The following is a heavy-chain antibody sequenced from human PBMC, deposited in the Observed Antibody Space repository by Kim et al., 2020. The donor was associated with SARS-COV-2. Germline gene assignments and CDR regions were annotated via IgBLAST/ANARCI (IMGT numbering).Heavy chain of an antibody. CDR2: IYHSGST. Sequence: SETLSLTCAVSGGSISSSNWWSWVRQPPGKGLEWIGEIYHSGSTNYNPSLKSRVTISVDKSKNQFSLKLSSVTAADTAVYYCARSGITMIVVYADAFDIWGQGTMVTVSS. V-gene: IGHV4-4*02. CDR3: ARSGITMIVVYADAFDI. D-gene: IGHD3-22*01. J-gene: IGHJ3*02. CDR1: GGSISSSNW.